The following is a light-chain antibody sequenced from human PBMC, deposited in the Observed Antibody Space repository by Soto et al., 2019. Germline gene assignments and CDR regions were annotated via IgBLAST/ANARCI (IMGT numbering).Light chain of an antibody. CDR2: DVS. Sequence: SALTQPPSASGSPGQSVTISCTGTSSDVGGYNYVSWYQQHPGKAPKLMIYDVSQRPSGVPDRFSGSKSGNTASLTVSGLQAEDEADYYCSSYAGTYIVFGTGTKLTVL. V-gene: IGLV2-8*01. CDR3: SSYAGTYIV. J-gene: IGLJ1*01. CDR1: SSDVGGYNY.